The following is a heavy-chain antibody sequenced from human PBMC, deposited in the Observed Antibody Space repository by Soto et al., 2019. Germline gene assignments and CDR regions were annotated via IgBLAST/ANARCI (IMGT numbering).Heavy chain of an antibody. CDR1: GYSFTSYW. CDR3: ARHLNSRWTHYDGRHYFDY. V-gene: IGHV5-51*01. CDR2: IYPGDSDT. Sequence: EVQLVQSGAEVKKPGESLKISCKGSGYSFTSYWIGWVRQMPGKGLEWMGIIYPGDSDTRYSPSFQGQVTISADKSISTAYLQWSSLKASDTAMYYCARHLNSRWTHYDGRHYFDYWGQGTLVTVSS. J-gene: IGHJ4*02. D-gene: IGHD3-22*01.